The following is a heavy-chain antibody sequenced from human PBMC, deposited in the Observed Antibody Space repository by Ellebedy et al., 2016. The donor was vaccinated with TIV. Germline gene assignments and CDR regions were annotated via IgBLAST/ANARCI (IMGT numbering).Heavy chain of an antibody. J-gene: IGHJ4*02. CDR2: IGLTGVT. CDR3: SRGYRGQLALDH. CDR1: DKSFSGNY. D-gene: IGHD6-6*01. Sequence: SETLSLXCGVSDKSFSGNYWSWIRQSPGKGLEWIGEIGLTGVTNYNPSLKSRVTISVDTSKRQFSLKLRSVTAADTAVYYCSRGYRGQLALDHWGQGTLVTVSS. V-gene: IGHV4-34*01.